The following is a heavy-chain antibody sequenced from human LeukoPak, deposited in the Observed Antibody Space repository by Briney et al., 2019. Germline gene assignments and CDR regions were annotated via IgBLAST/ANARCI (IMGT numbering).Heavy chain of an antibody. CDR2: ISAYNGNT. CDR3: ARDVGDSSSDY. CDR1: GYTLTELS. Sequence: ASVTVSCKVSGYTLTELSMHWVRQAPGQGLEWMGWISAYNGNTNYAQKLQGRVTMTTDTSTSTAYMELRSLRSDDTAVYYCARDVGDSSSDYWGQGTLVTVPS. D-gene: IGHD6-13*01. V-gene: IGHV1-18*01. J-gene: IGHJ4*02.